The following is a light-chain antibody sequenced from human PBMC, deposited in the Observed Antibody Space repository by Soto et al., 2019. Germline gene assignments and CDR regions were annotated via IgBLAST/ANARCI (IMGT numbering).Light chain of an antibody. J-gene: IGKJ4*01. CDR1: QSISSS. Sequence: DIQVTQSPSTLSASVGDRVTITCRASQSISSSLAWYHQKPGTAPKLLIYDASSLERGVPSRFSGSGSGTEFTLTISSLQPDDFATYYCQHIDTFRLTFGGGTKVELK. CDR3: QHIDTFRLT. V-gene: IGKV1-5*01. CDR2: DAS.